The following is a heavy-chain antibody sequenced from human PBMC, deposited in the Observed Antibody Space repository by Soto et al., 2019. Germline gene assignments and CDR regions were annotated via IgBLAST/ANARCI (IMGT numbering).Heavy chain of an antibody. CDR3: ARDRKAWYYYYGKDV. J-gene: IGHJ6*02. Sequence: SGKVSCKASGGTFGSYAISWVRQAPGQGLEWMGGIIPIFGTANYAQKFQGRVTITADGSTSTAYMELSSLRSGDTAVYYCARDRKAWYYYYGKDVWGQGTTVTVSS. CDR1: GGTFGSYA. CDR2: IIPIFGTA. V-gene: IGHV1-69*13.